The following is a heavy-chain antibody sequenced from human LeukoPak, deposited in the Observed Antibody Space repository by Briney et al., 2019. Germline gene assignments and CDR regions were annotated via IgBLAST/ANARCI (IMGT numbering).Heavy chain of an antibody. V-gene: IGHV3-48*02. CDR1: GFTFSSYS. D-gene: IGHD4/OR15-4a*01. J-gene: IGHJ4*02. CDR3: AKESGALGAPLYDY. CDR2: ISSSGSTI. Sequence: PGGSLRLSCAASGFTFSSYSMNWVRQAPGKGLEWISYISSSGSTINYADSVKGRFTISRDSAKNSLYLQMNSLRDEDTAVYYCAKESGALGAPLYDYWGRGILVTASS.